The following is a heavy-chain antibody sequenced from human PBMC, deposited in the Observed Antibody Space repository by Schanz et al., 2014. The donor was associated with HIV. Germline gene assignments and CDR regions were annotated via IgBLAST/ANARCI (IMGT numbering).Heavy chain of an antibody. CDR1: GDTFTSND. Sequence: QVQLVQSGAEVKKPGASVKVSCKFFGDTFTSNDINWVRQAPGQGLEWMGAIIPSFGTANYAEKFQGRVTMTPDTSTSTAYMDLRSLRSDDTAVYYCARGAAEMATMTPWRYWGQGTLVTVSS. CDR2: IIPSFGTA. D-gene: IGHD5-12*01. CDR3: ARGAAEMATMTPWRY. V-gene: IGHV1-69*06. J-gene: IGHJ4*02.